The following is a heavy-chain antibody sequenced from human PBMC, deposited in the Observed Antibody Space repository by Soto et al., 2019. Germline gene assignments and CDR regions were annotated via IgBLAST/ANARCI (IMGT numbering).Heavy chain of an antibody. J-gene: IGHJ3*01. CDR3: ARDRITTRWEAFYL. CDR1: GGTFSTYI. Sequence: QVQLVQSGAEVRKPGSSVKVSCKAPGGTFSTYIISWVRQAPGQGLEWMGRIIPIPDITNYAQKFQGRVTVTADRSTSTAYMELTSLKSEDTAVYYCARDRITTRWEAFYLWGQGTMVTVSS. V-gene: IGHV1-69*08. CDR2: IIPIPDIT. D-gene: IGHD1-26*01.